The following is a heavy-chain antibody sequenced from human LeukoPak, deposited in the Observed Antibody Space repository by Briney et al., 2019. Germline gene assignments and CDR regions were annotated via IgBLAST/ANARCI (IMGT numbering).Heavy chain of an antibody. CDR3: ARHISSSGYDWPRPDPTEPDWFDP. J-gene: IGHJ5*02. CDR1: GGSISSGSYY. Sequence: KSSETLSLTCTVSGGSISSGSYYWSRIRQPAGKGLEWIGRIYTSGSTNYNPSLKSRVTISVDTSKNQFSLKLSSVTAADTAVYYCARHISSSGYDWPRPDPTEPDWFDPWGQGTLVTVSS. CDR2: IYTSGST. D-gene: IGHD5-12*01. V-gene: IGHV4-61*02.